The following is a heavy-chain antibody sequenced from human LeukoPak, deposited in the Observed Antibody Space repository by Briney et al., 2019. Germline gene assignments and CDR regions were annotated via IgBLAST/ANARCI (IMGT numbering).Heavy chain of an antibody. CDR2: IYTSGST. CDR1: GGSISSGSYY. V-gene: IGHV4-61*02. J-gene: IGHJ4*02. CDR3: ARITIFGVVIDY. Sequence: SQTLSLTCTVSGGSISSGSYYWSWIRQPAGKGLEWIGRIYTSGSTNYNPSLKSRVTISVDTSKNQFSLKLSSVTAADTAVYYCARITIFGVVIDYWGQGTLVTVS. D-gene: IGHD3-3*01.